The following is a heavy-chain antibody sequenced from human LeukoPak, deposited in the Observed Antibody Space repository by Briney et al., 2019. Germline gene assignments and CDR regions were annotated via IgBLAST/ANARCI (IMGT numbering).Heavy chain of an antibody. CDR1: GYTFTSYY. V-gene: IGHV1-46*01. CDR2: INPSGGST. D-gene: IGHD6-19*01. J-gene: IGHJ6*02. CDR3: ARQYSSGWSTDGMDV. Sequence: ASVKVSCKASGYTFTSYYMYWVRQAPGQGLEWMGIINPSGGSTSYAQKFQGRVTMTRDTPTSTVYMELSSLRSEDTAVYYCARQYSSGWSTDGMDVWGQGTTVTVSS.